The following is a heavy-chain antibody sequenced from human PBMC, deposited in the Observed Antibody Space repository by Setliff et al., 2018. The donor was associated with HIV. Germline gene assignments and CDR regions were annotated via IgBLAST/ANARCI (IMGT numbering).Heavy chain of an antibody. CDR2: INHSGST. CDR3: AREIIAAAGQDWFDP. CDR1: GGSFSGYY. V-gene: IGHV4-34*01. D-gene: IGHD6-13*01. J-gene: IGHJ5*02. Sequence: PSETLSLTCAVYGGSFSGYYWTWIRQVPGKGLEWIGEINHSGSTNYNPSLKSRVTISLDTSKNQLSLHLNSVTAADTAVYYCAREIIAAAGQDWFDPWGQGTLVTVSS.